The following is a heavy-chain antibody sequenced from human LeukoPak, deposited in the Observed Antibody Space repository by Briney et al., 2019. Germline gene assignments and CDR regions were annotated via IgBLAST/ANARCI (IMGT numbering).Heavy chain of an antibody. V-gene: IGHV4-34*01. Sequence: SETLSLTCAVYGGSFSSYYWSWIRQPPGKGLEWIGEINHSGNTNYNPSLKSRVTISVDTSKNQFSLKLNSVTAADTAVYYCARGRAYCGGDCYSRRYYYYMDVWGKGTTVTVSS. CDR3: ARGRAYCGGDCYSRRYYYYMDV. D-gene: IGHD2-21*02. J-gene: IGHJ6*03. CDR1: GGSFSSYY. CDR2: INHSGNT.